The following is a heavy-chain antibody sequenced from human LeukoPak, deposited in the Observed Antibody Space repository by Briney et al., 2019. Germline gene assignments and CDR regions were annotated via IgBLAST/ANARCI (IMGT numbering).Heavy chain of an antibody. V-gene: IGHV3-48*01. D-gene: IGHD3-3*01. CDR2: ISSSSRTI. J-gene: IGHJ6*02. Sequence: PGGSLRLSCAASAFTLSNYSMAWVRQAPGKGLEWISYISSSSRTIYYAGSVKGRFTISRDNAKNSLSVQMTTLRAEDTAVYYCARLFWNGYYPISFDHYYGMDVWGQGTTVTVSS. CDR1: AFTLSNYS. CDR3: ARLFWNGYYPISFDHYYGMDV.